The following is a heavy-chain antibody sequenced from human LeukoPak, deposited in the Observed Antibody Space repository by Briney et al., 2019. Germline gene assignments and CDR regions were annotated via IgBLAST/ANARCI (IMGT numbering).Heavy chain of an antibody. CDR2: MHPNSDNR. J-gene: IGHJ4*02. CDR3: ARGNGDAFDY. CDR1: GYTFISYD. V-gene: IGHV1-8*01. D-gene: IGHD7-27*01. Sequence: ASVKVSCKASGYTFISYDINWVRQAAGQGLEWMGWMHPNSDNRGYAQNFQGRVTMTKSTSISTAYMELSSLRSEDTAMYYCARGNGDAFDYWGQGTLVTVSS.